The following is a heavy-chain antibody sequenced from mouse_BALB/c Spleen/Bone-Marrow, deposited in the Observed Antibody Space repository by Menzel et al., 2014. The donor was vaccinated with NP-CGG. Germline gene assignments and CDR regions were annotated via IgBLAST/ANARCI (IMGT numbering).Heavy chain of an antibody. Sequence: EVQLKESGAELVKPGAFVKLSCKASGFNIKDYYMHWVKQSPEQGLEWIGWINTENGNTIYDPRLKGKSSISRDKSNNTAYLQISSLTSEDTAVYYCAMITTYWGQGTTLTVSS. D-gene: IGHD1-1*01. CDR2: INTENGNT. CDR1: GFNIKDYY. J-gene: IGHJ2*01. V-gene: IGHV14-1*02. CDR3: AMITTY.